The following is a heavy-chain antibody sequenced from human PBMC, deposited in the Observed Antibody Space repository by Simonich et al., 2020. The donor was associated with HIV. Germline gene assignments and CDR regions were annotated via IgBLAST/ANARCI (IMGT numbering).Heavy chain of an antibody. V-gene: IGHV2-5*02. CDR1: GFSLSTSGVG. CDR2: IYWDDDK. D-gene: IGHD3-10*01. CDR3: AHSPGGGSGSYYNYFDY. J-gene: IGHJ4*02. Sequence: QITLKESGPTLVKPTQTLTLTCTFSGFSLSTSGVGVGWIRQPPGKALEWLALIYWDDDKRYSPSLKSRLTTTKDTSKNQVVLTMTNMDPVDTATYYCAHSPGGGSGSYYNYFDYWGQGTLVTVSS.